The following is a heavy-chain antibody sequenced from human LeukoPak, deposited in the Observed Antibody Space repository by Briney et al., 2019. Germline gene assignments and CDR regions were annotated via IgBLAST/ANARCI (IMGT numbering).Heavy chain of an antibody. CDR2: IIPIFGTA. J-gene: IGHJ1*01. V-gene: IGHV1-69*13. CDR1: GGTFSSYA. Sequence: SVKVSCKASGGTFSSYAISWVRQAPGQGLEWMGGIIPIFGTANYAQKFQGRVTITADESTSTAYMELSSLRSEDTAVYYCAREGVNYYDSRGGLKYFQHWGQGTLVTVSS. D-gene: IGHD3-22*01. CDR3: AREGVNYYDSRGGLKYFQH.